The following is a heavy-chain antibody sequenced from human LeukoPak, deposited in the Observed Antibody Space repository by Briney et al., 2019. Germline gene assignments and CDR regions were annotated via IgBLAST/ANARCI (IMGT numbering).Heavy chain of an antibody. CDR2: IYTSGST. CDR3: AREGFTIFGVVIDYYYYYMDV. J-gene: IGHJ6*03. D-gene: IGHD3-3*01. V-gene: IGHV4-4*07. Sequence: MASETLSLTCTVSGDSISNYYWSWIRQPAGKGLEWIGRIYTSGSTNCNPSLKSRVTMSVDTSKNQFSLKLSSVTAADTAVYYCAREGFTIFGVVIDYYYYYMDVWGKGTTVTVSS. CDR1: GDSISNYY.